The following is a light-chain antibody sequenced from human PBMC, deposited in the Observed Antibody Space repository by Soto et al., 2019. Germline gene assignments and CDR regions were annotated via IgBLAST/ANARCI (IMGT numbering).Light chain of an antibody. Sequence: QSALTQPASVSGSPGQSITISCTGTSSDVGSYNLVSWYQQHPGKAPKLMIYEGSKRPSGVSNRFSGSKSGNTASLTISGLQADDEADYYCCSYAGSSTVFGGGTKRTVL. CDR3: CSYAGSSTV. V-gene: IGLV2-23*01. CDR1: SSDVGSYNL. CDR2: EGS. J-gene: IGLJ2*01.